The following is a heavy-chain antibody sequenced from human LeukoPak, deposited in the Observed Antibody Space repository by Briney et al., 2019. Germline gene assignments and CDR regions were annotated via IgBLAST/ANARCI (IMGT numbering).Heavy chain of an antibody. CDR1: GFTFSSYW. V-gene: IGHV3-74*01. J-gene: IGHJ3*02. CDR2: INSDGSST. D-gene: IGHD3-9*01. CDR3: VKDRYDILTDYNAFDI. Sequence: GGSLRLSCAASGFTFSSYWMHWVRQAPGKGLVWVSRINSDGSSTSYADSVKGRFTISRDNAKNSLYLQMNSLRPEDMALYYCVKDRYDILTDYNAFDIWGQGTMVTVSS.